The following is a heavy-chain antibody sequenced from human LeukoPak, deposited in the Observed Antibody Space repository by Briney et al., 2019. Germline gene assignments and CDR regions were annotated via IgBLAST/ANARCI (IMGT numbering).Heavy chain of an antibody. CDR1: GFTFSSYG. CDR3: ARVIAAAGIAEYFQH. V-gene: IGHV3-30*02. J-gene: IGHJ1*01. D-gene: IGHD6-13*01. Sequence: GGSLRLSCAASGFTFSSYGMHWVRQAPGKGLEWVAFIRYDGSNKYYADSVKGRFTISRDNSKNTLYLQMNSLRAEDTAVYYCARVIAAAGIAEYFQHWGQGTLVTVSS. CDR2: IRYDGSNK.